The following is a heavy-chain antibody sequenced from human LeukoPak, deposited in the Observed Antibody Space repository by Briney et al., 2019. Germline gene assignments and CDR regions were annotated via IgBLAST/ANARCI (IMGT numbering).Heavy chain of an antibody. CDR2: ISAYNGNT. J-gene: IGHJ4*02. Sequence: GASVKVSCKASGYTFTSYGISWVRQAPGQGLEWMGWISAYNGNTNYAQKLQGRVTMTTDTSTSTAYMELRSLRSDDTAVYYCARDLIVGATNPPGYWGQGTLVTVSS. CDR3: ARDLIVGATNPPGY. CDR1: GYTFTSYG. V-gene: IGHV1-18*01. D-gene: IGHD1-26*01.